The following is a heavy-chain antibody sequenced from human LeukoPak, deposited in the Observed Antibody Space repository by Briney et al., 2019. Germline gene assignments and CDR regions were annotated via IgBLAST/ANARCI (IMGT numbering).Heavy chain of an antibody. J-gene: IGHJ3*02. CDR1: GDSVSSNRAA. V-gene: IGHV6-1*01. Sequence: SQTLSLTCAIYGDSVSSNRAAWNWIRQSPSRGLEWLGRTYYRSKGYNDYAVSVKSRISIKPDTSKNQFSLQLNSVTPEDTAVYYCARAGPRVVAATRLYAFDIWGQGTMVTVSS. D-gene: IGHD2-15*01. CDR3: ARAGPRVVAATRLYAFDI. CDR2: TYYRSKGYN.